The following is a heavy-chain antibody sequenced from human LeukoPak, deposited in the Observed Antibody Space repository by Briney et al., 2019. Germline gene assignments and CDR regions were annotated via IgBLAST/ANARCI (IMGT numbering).Heavy chain of an antibody. CDR1: GFTFSSYA. J-gene: IGHJ3*01. V-gene: IGHV3-23*01. CDR3: AKDPNGDYLGAFDF. D-gene: IGHD4-17*01. CDR2: LSGSGGTT. Sequence: PGGSLRLSCAASGFTFSSYAMSWVRQAPGKGLEWVSALSGSGGTTFYAASVKGRFTISRDNSKNTLYLQMNSLRAEDTAVYYCAKDPNGDYLGAFDFWGPGTLVTVSS.